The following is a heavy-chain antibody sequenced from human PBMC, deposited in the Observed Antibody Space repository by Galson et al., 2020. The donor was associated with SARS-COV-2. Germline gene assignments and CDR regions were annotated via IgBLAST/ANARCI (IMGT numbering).Heavy chain of an antibody. CDR3: ARESTTFYYGMDV. CDR2: INPNSGGT. Sequence: ASVKVSCKASGYTFTGYYMHWVRQAPGQGLEWMGWINPNSGGTNYAQKFQGRVTMTRDTSISTAYMELSRLRSDDKAVYCCARESTTFYYGMDVWGQGTTVTVSS. CDR1: GYTFTGYY. V-gene: IGHV1-2*02. D-gene: IGHD4-17*01. J-gene: IGHJ6*02.